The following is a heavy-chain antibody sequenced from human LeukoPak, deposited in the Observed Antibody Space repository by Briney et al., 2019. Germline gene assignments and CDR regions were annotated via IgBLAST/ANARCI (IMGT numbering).Heavy chain of an antibody. Sequence: GGSLRLSCAASGFTFSSYAMSWVRQAPGKGLEWVSAISGSGGSTYYADSVKGRFNISRDNSKNTPYLQMNSLRAEDTAVYYCAKGSYSSSWFVSFDYWGQGTLVTVSS. CDR1: GFTFSSYA. J-gene: IGHJ4*02. D-gene: IGHD6-13*01. CDR3: AKGSYSSSWFVSFDY. CDR2: ISGSGGST. V-gene: IGHV3-23*01.